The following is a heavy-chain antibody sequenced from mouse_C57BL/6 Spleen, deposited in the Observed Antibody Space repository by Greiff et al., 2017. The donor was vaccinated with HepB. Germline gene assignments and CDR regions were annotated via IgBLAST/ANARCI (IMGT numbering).Heavy chain of an antibody. CDR2: IWSDGST. CDR1: GFSLTSYG. CDR3: ARHADRYYAMDY. V-gene: IGHV2-6-1*01. Sequence: VKLMESGPGLVAPSQRLSITCTVSGFSLTSYGVHWVRQPPGKGLEWLVVIWSDGSTTYNSALKSRLSISKDNSKSQVFLKMNSLQTDDTAMYYCARHADRYYAMDYWGQGTSVTVSS. J-gene: IGHJ4*01.